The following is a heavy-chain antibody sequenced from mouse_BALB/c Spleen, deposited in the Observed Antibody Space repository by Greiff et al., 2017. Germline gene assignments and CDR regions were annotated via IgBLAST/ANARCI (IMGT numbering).Heavy chain of an antibody. CDR1: GYTFTSYT. CDR3: ARPSYGNYENYYAMDY. V-gene: IGHV1-4*01. CDR2: INPSSGYT. Sequence: LVESGAELARPGASVKMSCKASGYTFTSYTMHWVKQRPGQGLEWIGYINPSSGYTNYNQKFKDKATLTADKSSSTAYMQLSSLTSEDSAVYYCARPSYGNYENYYAMDYWGQGTSVTVSS. D-gene: IGHD2-10*02. J-gene: IGHJ4*01.